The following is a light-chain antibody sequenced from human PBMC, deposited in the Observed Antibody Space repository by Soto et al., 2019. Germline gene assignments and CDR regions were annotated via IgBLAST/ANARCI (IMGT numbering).Light chain of an antibody. Sequence: QSVLTQPHSVSGAPGQRVTISCTGSSSNIGAGYDVHWYQQLPGTAPKLLIYGNNNRPSGVPDRFSGSKSGTSATLAITGLQAEDEADYYCQSYDSSLFWVFGGGTKLTVL. CDR3: QSYDSSLFWV. CDR1: SSNIGAGYD. V-gene: IGLV1-40*01. J-gene: IGLJ3*02. CDR2: GNN.